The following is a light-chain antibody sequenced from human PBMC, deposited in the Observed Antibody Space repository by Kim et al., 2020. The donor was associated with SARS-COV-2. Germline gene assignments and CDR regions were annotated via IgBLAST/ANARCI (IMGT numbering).Light chain of an antibody. V-gene: IGKV3-20*01. CDR1: QSLTTSY. CDR2: GAS. Sequence: EIVLTQSPGTLSLSPGERATLSCRASQSLTTSYLAWYQQKPGQAPRLIIFGASSRASGIPDRFSGSGSGTDFTLTIERLEPEDFVVYFCHQYGDSPYTFGQGTKLEI. J-gene: IGKJ2*01. CDR3: HQYGDSPYT.